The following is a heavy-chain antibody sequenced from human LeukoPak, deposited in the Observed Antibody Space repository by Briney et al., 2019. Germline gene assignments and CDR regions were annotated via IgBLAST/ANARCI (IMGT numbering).Heavy chain of an antibody. J-gene: IGHJ4*02. CDR3: ARKELIHIAARPDGSVDY. V-gene: IGHV4-30-2*01. CDR1: GGSISSCGYY. D-gene: IGHD6-6*01. Sequence: SQTLSLTCTVSGGSISSCGYYWSWIRQPPGKGLEWIGYIYHSGSTYYNPSLKSRVTISVDRSKNQFSLKLSSVTAADTAVYYCARKELIHIAARPDGSVDYWGQGTLVTVSS. CDR2: IYHSGST.